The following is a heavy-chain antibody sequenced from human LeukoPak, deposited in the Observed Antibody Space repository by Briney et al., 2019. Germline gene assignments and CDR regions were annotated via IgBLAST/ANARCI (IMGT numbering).Heavy chain of an antibody. CDR2: ISYDGSNK. J-gene: IGHJ3*02. V-gene: IGHV3-30*18. CDR3: AKDLSSRSGTLWAFDI. CDR1: GFTFSSYG. D-gene: IGHD6-19*01. Sequence: GGSLRLSCAASGFTFSSYGMHWVRQAPGKGLEWVAVISYDGSNKYYADSVKGRFTISRDNSKNTLYLQMNSLRAEDTAVYYCAKDLSSRSGTLWAFDIWGQGTMVTVSS.